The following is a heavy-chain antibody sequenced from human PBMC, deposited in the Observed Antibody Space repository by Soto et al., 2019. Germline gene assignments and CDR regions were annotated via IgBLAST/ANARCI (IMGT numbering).Heavy chain of an antibody. CDR1: GYTFTNYA. CDR3: ARDLDYGGNSETFDR. CDR2: INAGNGNT. D-gene: IGHD4-17*01. Sequence: ASVKVSCKASGYTFTNYAIDWVRQAPGQRLEWMGWINAGNGNTKYSQKFLGRVTITRDTSASTAYMELSSLRSEDTAVYYCARDLDYGGNSETFDRWGQGTMVTVSS. V-gene: IGHV1-3*01. J-gene: IGHJ3*02.